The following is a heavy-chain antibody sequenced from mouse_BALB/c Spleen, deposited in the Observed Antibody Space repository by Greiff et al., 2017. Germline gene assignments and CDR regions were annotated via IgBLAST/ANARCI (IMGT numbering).Heavy chain of an antibody. CDR1: GYTFSSYW. CDR3: ARDYYGSSLYYAMDY. J-gene: IGHJ4*01. V-gene: IGHV1-9*01. D-gene: IGHD1-1*01. Sequence: QVQLKQSGAELMKPGASVKISCKATGYTFSSYWIEWVKQRPGHGLEWIGEILPGSGSTNYNEKFKGKATFTADTSSNTAYMQLSSLTSEDSAVYYCARDYYGSSLYYAMDYWGQGTSVTVSA. CDR2: ILPGSGST.